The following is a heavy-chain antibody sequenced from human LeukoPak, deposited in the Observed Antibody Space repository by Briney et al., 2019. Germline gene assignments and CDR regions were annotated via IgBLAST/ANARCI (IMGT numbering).Heavy chain of an antibody. J-gene: IGHJ4*02. D-gene: IGHD6-19*01. CDR2: LSTGGDYT. V-gene: IGHV3-23*01. Sequence: GESLRLSCAASGFTFSNVWKSWVRQAPGKGLEWVSGLSTGGDYTYYADSVKGRFTISRDNSKNTLFLQIHSLRAEDTAVYYCAKVDSGWRLNYWGQGTLVTVSS. CDR3: AKVDSGWRLNY. CDR1: GFTFSNVW.